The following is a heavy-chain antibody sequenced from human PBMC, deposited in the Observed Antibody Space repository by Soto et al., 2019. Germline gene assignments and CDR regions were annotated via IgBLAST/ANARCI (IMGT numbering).Heavy chain of an antibody. CDR3: ARRQSSSWYGL. Sequence: SETLCLTCTVSGVSIISRGYYWSWIRQHPGKGLEWIGSIYYSGSTYYNPSLKSRVTISVDTSKNQFSLKLSSVTAADTAVYYCARRQSSSWYGLWGQGTLVTVTS. CDR1: GVSIISRGYY. CDR2: IYYSGST. D-gene: IGHD6-13*01. J-gene: IGHJ4*02. V-gene: IGHV4-39*01.